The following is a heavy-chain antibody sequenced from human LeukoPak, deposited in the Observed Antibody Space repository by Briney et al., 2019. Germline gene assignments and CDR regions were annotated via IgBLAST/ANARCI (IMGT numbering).Heavy chain of an antibody. CDR2: INAGNGKT. J-gene: IGHJ4*02. CDR3: ARRYCSSTSCHYFDY. V-gene: IGHV1-3*01. D-gene: IGHD2-2*01. Sequence: ASVKVSCKASGYTFTSYAMHWVRQAPGQRLEWMGWINAGNGKTKYSQKFQGRVTITRDTSATTAFMELSSLRFEDTAVFYCARRYCSSTSCHYFDYWGQGTLVTVSS. CDR1: GYTFTSYA.